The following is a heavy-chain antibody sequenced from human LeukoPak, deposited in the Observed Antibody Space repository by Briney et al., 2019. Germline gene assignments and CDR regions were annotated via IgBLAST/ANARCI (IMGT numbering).Heavy chain of an antibody. Sequence: SETLSLTCTVSGGSISSSSYYWGWIRQPPGKGLEWIGSIYYSGSTYYNPSLKSRVTISVDTSKNQFSLKLSSVTAADTAVYYCARRPNSGSWYYVALDYYYYMDVWGKGTTVTVSS. J-gene: IGHJ6*03. D-gene: IGHD1-26*01. CDR3: ARRPNSGSWYYVALDYYYYMDV. CDR2: IYYSGST. V-gene: IGHV4-39*01. CDR1: GGSISSSSYY.